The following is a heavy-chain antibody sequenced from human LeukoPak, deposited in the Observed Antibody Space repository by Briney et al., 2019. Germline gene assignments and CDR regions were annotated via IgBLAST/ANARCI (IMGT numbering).Heavy chain of an antibody. J-gene: IGHJ4*02. Sequence: SETLSLTCAVYGGSFSGYYWSWIRQPPGKGLEWIGEINHSGSTNYNPSLKSRVTISVDTSKNQFSLKLSSVTAADTAVYYCAGAGRYSKGSWDYWGQGTLVTVSS. CDR2: INHSGST. CDR3: AGAGRYSKGSWDY. D-gene: IGHD4-11*01. V-gene: IGHV4-34*01. CDR1: GGSFSGYY.